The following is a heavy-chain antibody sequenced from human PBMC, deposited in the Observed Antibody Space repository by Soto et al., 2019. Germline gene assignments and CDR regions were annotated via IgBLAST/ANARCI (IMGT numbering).Heavy chain of an antibody. CDR3: ARAATGSYHSAY. Sequence: QVQLVQSGPEVKKPGASVRVSCMTSRYAFTSYGVNWVRQVPGQGLEWMGWIAPHSGRTTYLPKFQGRVTITADPSTNTAYMELTSLSSDDTGIYFCARAATGSYHSAYWGQGTVVTVSA. J-gene: IGHJ4*02. V-gene: IGHV1-18*04. CDR1: RYAFTSYG. CDR2: IAPHSGRT. D-gene: IGHD3-10*01.